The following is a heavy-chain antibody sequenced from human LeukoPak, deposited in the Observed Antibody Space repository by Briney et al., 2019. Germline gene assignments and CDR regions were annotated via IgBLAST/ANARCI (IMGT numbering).Heavy chain of an antibody. Sequence: PGGSLRLSCAASGLTFDDYAMSWVRQAPGKGLEWVANIKTDGSEKYYVDSVKGRFTISRDNAKNSLYLQMNSLRAEDTAVYYCARDYTGYFPWGQGTLVIVSS. CDR3: ARDYTGYFP. V-gene: IGHV3-7*03. D-gene: IGHD3-9*01. CDR1: GLTFDDYA. CDR2: IKTDGSEK. J-gene: IGHJ5*02.